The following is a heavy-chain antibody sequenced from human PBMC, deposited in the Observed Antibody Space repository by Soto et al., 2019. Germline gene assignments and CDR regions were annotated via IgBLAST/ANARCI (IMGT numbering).Heavy chain of an antibody. J-gene: IGHJ5*02. CDR2: ISSSGSTI. CDR3: AREYSYHFDP. V-gene: IGHV3-11*01. CDR1: GFTFSDYY. D-gene: IGHD5-18*01. Sequence: GGSLRLSCAASGFTFSDYYMSWIRQAPGKGLEWVSYISSSGSTIYYADSVKGRFTISRDNAKNQFSLELSSVTAADTAVYYCAREYSYHFDPWGQGTLVTVS.